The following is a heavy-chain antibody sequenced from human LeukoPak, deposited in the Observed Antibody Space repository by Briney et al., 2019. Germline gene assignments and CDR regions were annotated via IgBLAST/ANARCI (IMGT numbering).Heavy chain of an antibody. Sequence: SATLSLTCAVYGGSFSSYYWSWIRQPPGKGLEWIGEINHSGSTTYKPSLKSRVTISVDTSKNQFSLKLSSVTAADTAVYYCARGRGRGVLITTSRRSFWFDSWGQGTLVTVSS. D-gene: IGHD3-22*01. CDR1: GGSFSSYY. CDR3: ARGRGRGVLITTSRRSFWFDS. V-gene: IGHV4-34*01. J-gene: IGHJ5*01. CDR2: INHSGST.